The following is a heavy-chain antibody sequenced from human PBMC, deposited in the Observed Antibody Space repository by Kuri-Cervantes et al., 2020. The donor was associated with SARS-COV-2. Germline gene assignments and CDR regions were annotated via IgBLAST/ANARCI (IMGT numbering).Heavy chain of an antibody. Sequence: GSLRLSCTVSGYSISSGCYWGWIRQPPGKGLEWIGSIYHSGSTYYNPSLKSRVTISVDTSKNQFSLKLSSVTAADTAVYYCARETPVGYFDYWGQGALVTVSS. CDR3: ARETPVGYFDY. CDR1: GYSISSGCY. CDR2: IYHSGST. J-gene: IGHJ4*02. D-gene: IGHD2-2*01. V-gene: IGHV4-38-2*02.